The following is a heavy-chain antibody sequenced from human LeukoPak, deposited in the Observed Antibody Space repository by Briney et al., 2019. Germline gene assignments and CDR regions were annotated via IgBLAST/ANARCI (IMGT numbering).Heavy chain of an antibody. CDR1: GGSFSGYY. V-gene: IGHV4-34*01. J-gene: IGHJ4*02. CDR2: INHSGSI. D-gene: IGHD3-10*01. CDR3: ARGGDRSFDY. Sequence: ASETLSLTCAVYGGSFSGYYWSWIRQPPGKGLEWIGEINHSGSINYNPSLKSRVTISVDKAKNQFSLNLNSVTAADTAVYYCARGGDRSFDYWGQGTLVTVSS.